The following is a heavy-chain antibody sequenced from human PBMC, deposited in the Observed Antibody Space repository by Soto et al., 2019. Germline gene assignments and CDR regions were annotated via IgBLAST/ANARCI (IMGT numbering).Heavy chain of an antibody. V-gene: IGHV3-23*01. D-gene: IGHD3-16*01. CDR3: AKFRGPSYSYYYMDV. CDR2: ISGSGRTT. J-gene: IGHJ6*03. CDR1: GFTFGTYA. Sequence: EVQLLESGGGLVQPGGSLRLSCAASGFTFGTYAMNWLRQAPGRGLECVSFISGSGRTTYYADSLKGRFTVSRDNSKNTMYLQMNSLRAEDTALYYCAKFRGPSYSYYYMDVWGKGTTVTVSS.